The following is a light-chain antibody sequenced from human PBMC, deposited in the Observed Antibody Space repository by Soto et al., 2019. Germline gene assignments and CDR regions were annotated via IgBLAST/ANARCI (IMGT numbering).Light chain of an antibody. J-gene: IGLJ2*01. CDR1: NIGSKS. CDR3: QVWDSSSDHVV. CDR2: DDS. Sequence: SYELTQPPSVSVAPGQTANIPCGGNNIGSKSVHWYQQKPGQAPVLVVYDDSDRPSGISERFSGSNSGNTATLTISGVEAGDEADYYCQVWDSSSDHVVFGGGTKLTVL. V-gene: IGLV3-21*02.